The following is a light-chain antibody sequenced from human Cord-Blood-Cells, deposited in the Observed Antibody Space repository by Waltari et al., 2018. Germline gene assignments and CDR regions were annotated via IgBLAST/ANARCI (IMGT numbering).Light chain of an antibody. CDR3: QQSYSTHGVN. V-gene: IGKV1-39*01. J-gene: IGKJ3*01. CDR2: AAS. Sequence: DIQMTQSPSSLSASVGDRVTITCRASQSISSYLNWYQQKPGKAPKLLIYAASSLQSGVPSRFSVSVSGTDFTLTISSLHPEDFATYYCQQSYSTHGVNFGPGTKVDIK. CDR1: QSISSY.